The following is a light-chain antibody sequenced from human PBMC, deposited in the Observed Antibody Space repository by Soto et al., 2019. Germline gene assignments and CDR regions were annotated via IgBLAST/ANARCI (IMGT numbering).Light chain of an antibody. CDR2: DAS. Sequence: EIVLTQSPATLSLSPGERATLSCRASQSVSSYLAWYQQKPGQAPRLLIYDASNRDAGIPARFSGSGSGTDFTLTISSLEPEDFAVYYCKQRRHWPLTFGPGTKVDIK. CDR1: QSVSSY. V-gene: IGKV3-11*01. J-gene: IGKJ3*01. CDR3: KQRRHWPLT.